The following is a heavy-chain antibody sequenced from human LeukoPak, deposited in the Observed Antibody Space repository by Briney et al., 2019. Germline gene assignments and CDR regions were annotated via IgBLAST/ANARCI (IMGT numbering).Heavy chain of an antibody. J-gene: IGHJ4*02. CDR2: ISGGGSYI. Sequence: GGSLRLSCAASGFTFSTYSMNWVRQAPGKGLEWVSFISGGGSYIYYAESVKGRFTISTDHPKNTLYLQMNSLRAEDTAVYFCAKRGVVIRVILVGFHKEAYYFDSWGQGALVTVSS. V-gene: IGHV3-21*04. D-gene: IGHD3-22*01. CDR1: GFTFSTYS. CDR3: AKRGVVIRVILVGFHKEAYYFDS.